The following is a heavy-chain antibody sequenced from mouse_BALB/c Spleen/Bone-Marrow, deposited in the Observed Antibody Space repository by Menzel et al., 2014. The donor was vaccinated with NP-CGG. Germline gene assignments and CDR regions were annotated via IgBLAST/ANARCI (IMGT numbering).Heavy chain of an antibody. CDR2: IYPGNSDT. CDR1: GYTFTSYW. Sequence: VQLQQSGTVLARPGASVKMSCKASGYTFTSYWMHWVKQRPGQGLEWIGAIYPGNSDTSYNQKFKGKAKLTAVTSTSTAYMELSSLTNEDSAVYYCTRSYERHYAMDYWGQGTSVTVSS. V-gene: IGHV1-5*01. J-gene: IGHJ4*01. CDR3: TRSYERHYAMDY. D-gene: IGHD1-1*01.